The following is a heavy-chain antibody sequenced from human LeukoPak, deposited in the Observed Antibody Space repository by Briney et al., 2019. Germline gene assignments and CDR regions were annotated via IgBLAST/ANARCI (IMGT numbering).Heavy chain of an antibody. CDR2: IRSKAYGGTT. CDR3: TRDLEHGAMVRGVMWAFDI. V-gene: IGHV3-49*04. D-gene: IGHD3-10*01. CDR1: GFTFGDYA. Sequence: PGRSLRLSCTASGFTFGDYAMSWVRQAPGKGLEWVGFIRSKAYGGTTEYAASVKGRFTISRDDSKSIAYLQMNSLKTEDTAVYYCTRDLEHGAMVRGVMWAFDIWGQGTMVTVSS. J-gene: IGHJ3*02.